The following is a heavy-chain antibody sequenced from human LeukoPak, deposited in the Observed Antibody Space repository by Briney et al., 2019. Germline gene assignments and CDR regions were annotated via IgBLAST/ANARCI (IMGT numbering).Heavy chain of an antibody. CDR1: GYTFTSYG. CDR3: ARGGETGYYGYFDY. V-gene: IGHV1-3*01. J-gene: IGHJ4*02. D-gene: IGHD3-9*01. CDR2: IDAANGNT. Sequence: ASVKVSCKASGYTFTSYGMHWVRQAPGQSLECMGWIDAANGNTKYSQKFQGRVTITRGTSASTAYMELSSLRSEDTAVYYCARGGETGYYGYFDYWGQGTLVTVSS.